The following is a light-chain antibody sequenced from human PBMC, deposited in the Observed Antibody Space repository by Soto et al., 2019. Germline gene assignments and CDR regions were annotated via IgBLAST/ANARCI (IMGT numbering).Light chain of an antibody. V-gene: IGLV2-14*03. CDR2: DVT. Sequence: QSALTQPASVSGSPGQSITISCTGTTRDVGGYNYVSWYQQHPGKTPKLMIYDVTNRPSGVSNRFSGSKSGNTASLTISGLKAEDEADYSCSSYTSSSTPVVFGGGTKLTVL. CDR1: TRDVGGYNY. CDR3: SSYTSSSTPVV. J-gene: IGLJ2*01.